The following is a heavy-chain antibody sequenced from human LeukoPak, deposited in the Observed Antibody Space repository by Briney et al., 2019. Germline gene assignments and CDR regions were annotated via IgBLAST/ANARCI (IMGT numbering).Heavy chain of an antibody. CDR2: IYSGGST. J-gene: IGHJ4*02. Sequence: PGGSLRLSCAASGFTVSSNYMSWVRQAPGKGLEWVSVIYSGGSTYYADSVKGRFTISRDNSKNTLYLQMNSLRAEDTAVYYCATYNSPGPFDYWGQGTLVTVSS. CDR3: ATYNSPGPFDY. CDR1: GFTVSSNY. V-gene: IGHV3-66*02. D-gene: IGHD1-14*01.